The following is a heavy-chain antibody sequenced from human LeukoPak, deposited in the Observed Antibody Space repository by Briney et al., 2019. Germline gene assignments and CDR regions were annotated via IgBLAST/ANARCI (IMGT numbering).Heavy chain of an antibody. CDR3: ASPEARMDSSGYYSLT. J-gene: IGHJ4*02. CDR2: IYYSGST. D-gene: IGHD3-22*01. CDR1: GGSISSSSYY. V-gene: IGHV4-39*01. Sequence: SETLSLTCTVSGGSISSSSYYWGWIRQPPGKGLEWIGSIYYSGSTYYNPSPKSRVTISVDTSKNQFSLKLSSVTAADTAVYYCASPEARMDSSGYYSLTWGQGTLVTVSS.